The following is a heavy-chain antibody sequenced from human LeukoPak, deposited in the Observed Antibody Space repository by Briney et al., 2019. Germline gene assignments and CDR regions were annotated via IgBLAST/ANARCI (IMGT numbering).Heavy chain of an antibody. CDR2: INQDGSEK. V-gene: IGHV3-7*01. Sequence: PGGSLRLSCAASGFTFSNYWMNWVHQAPGKGLEWVASINQDGSEKYYVDSVKGRLTISRDNAKNSLYLQMNSLRAEDTAVYYCARDGAAPGLYFDSWGQGTLVTVSS. J-gene: IGHJ4*02. D-gene: IGHD6-13*01. CDR3: ARDGAAPGLYFDS. CDR1: GFTFSNYW.